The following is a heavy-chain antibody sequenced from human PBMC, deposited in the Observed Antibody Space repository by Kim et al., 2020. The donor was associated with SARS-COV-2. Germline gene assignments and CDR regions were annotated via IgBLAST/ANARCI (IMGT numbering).Heavy chain of an antibody. J-gene: IGHJ5*02. V-gene: IGHV3-48*02. Sequence: SAGSVKGRFTITRDNAKNSLYLQMNRLRDEDTAVYYCAREVVAAKDDWFDPWGQGTLVTVSS. D-gene: IGHD2-15*01. CDR3: AREVVAAKDDWFDP.